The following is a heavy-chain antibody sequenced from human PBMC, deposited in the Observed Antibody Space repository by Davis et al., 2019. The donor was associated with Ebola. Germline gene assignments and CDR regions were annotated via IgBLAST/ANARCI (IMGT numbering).Heavy chain of an antibody. J-gene: IGHJ6*02. V-gene: IGHV4-4*02. Sequence: TLSLTCAVSGGSISSSNWWSWVRQPPGKGLEWIGYIYYSGGTNYNPSLKSRVTISVDTSKNQFSLKLSSVTAADTAVYYCASAPRAYYYGMDVWGQGTTVTVSS. CDR2: IYYSGGT. CDR3: ASAPRAYYYGMDV. CDR1: GGSISSSNW.